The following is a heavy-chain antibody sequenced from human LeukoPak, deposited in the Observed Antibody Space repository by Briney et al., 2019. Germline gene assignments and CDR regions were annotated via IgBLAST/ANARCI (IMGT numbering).Heavy chain of an antibody. Sequence: SETLSLTCAVYGGSFSGYYWSWIRQPPGKGLEWIGEINHSGSTNYNPSLKSRVTISVDTSKNQFSLKLSSVTAADTAVYYCASFGPYSSSWYPYYYYGMDVWGQGTTVTVSS. CDR1: GGSFSGYY. CDR2: INHSGST. D-gene: IGHD6-13*01. V-gene: IGHV4-34*01. CDR3: ASFGPYSSSWYPYYYYGMDV. J-gene: IGHJ6*02.